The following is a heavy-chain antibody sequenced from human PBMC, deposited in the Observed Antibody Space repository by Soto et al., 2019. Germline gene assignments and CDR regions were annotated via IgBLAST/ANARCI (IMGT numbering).Heavy chain of an antibody. CDR3: ARNVDYVDP. CDR1: GYPFTRYA. J-gene: IGHJ5*02. CDR2: INTGNGNT. D-gene: IGHD4-17*01. Sequence: QVQLVQSGAEVKKPGASVKVSCKASGYPFTRYAMHWVRQAPGQGLEWMGWINTGNGNTHYSQKFQGRVTVTRDAAATTAYMELSSLTSEDTAVYYCARNVDYVDPWGQGTLVTVSS. V-gene: IGHV1-3*04.